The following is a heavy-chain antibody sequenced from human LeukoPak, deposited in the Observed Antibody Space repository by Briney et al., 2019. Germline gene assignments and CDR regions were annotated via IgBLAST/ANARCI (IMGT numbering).Heavy chain of an antibody. J-gene: IGHJ6*03. D-gene: IGHD3-22*01. Sequence: SETLSLTCTVSGGSISSSSYYWGWIRQPPGKGLEWIGSIYYSGSTYYNPSLKSRVTISVDTSKNQFSLKLSSVTAADTAVYYCARDRYYYDSSGYEDYYYYYMDVWGKGTTVTISS. CDR1: GGSISSSSYY. CDR2: IYYSGST. V-gene: IGHV4-39*07. CDR3: ARDRYYYDSSGYEDYYYYYMDV.